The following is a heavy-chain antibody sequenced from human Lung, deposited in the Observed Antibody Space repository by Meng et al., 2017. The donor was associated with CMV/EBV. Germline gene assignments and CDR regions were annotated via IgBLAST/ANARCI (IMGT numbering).Heavy chain of an antibody. D-gene: IGHD2-2*01. CDR1: GFIVSTKY. J-gene: IGHJ4*02. CDR2: IYSGGST. Sequence: EVQLVGSGGGLVQPVGSLRLSCEASGFIVSTKYMNWFRQAPGKGLERVSVIYSGGSTYYTDSVKGRFTISRDNSKNTLYLQMNSLRTEDTAVYYCARGEVPAIIDYWGQGILVTVSS. V-gene: IGHV3-66*01. CDR3: ARGEVPAIIDY.